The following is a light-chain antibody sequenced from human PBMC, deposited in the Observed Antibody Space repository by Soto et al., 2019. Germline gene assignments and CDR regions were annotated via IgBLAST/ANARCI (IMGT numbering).Light chain of an antibody. CDR3: CSYPGATVL. J-gene: IGLJ3*02. CDR1: SSDFGSYNF. V-gene: IGLV2-23*01. Sequence: QSALTQPASVSGSPGRSITISCTGTSSDFGSYNFVSWYQHHPDKAPRLMIYEGTKRPSGVSNRFSGSKSGNTASLTISGLQAEDEADYHCCSYPGATVLFGEGTKLTVL. CDR2: EGT.